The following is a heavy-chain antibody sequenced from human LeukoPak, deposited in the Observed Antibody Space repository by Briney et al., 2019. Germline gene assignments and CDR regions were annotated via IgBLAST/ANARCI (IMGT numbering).Heavy chain of an antibody. CDR2: ISSISSTM. V-gene: IGHV3-11*04. CDR3: ARVSPNTVTTLQYFDY. D-gene: IGHD4-17*01. Sequence: GGSLRLSCAVSGFTFSNYYMSWVRQAPGKGLGWVSYISSISSTMYYADSVKGRFTISRDNAKNSLFLQMNSLRPEDTAVYYCARVSPNTVTTLQYFDYWGQGTLVTVSS. J-gene: IGHJ4*02. CDR1: GFTFSNYY.